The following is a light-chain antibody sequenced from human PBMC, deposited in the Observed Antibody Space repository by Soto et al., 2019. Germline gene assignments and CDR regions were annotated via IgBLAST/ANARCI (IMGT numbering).Light chain of an antibody. V-gene: IGLV7-46*01. Sequence: QALVTQEPSLTVSPGGTVTRTCGSSTGAVTNGHYPYWFQQKPGQAPRTLIYDTTNRHSWTPARFSGSLLGGKAALTLSGAQPEDEAEYYCLLSYNGPYVFGTGTKVTVL. CDR2: DTT. CDR3: LLSYNGPYV. CDR1: TGAVTNGHY. J-gene: IGLJ1*01.